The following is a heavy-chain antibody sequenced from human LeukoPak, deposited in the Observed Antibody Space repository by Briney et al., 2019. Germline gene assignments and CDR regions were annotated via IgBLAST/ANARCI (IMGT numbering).Heavy chain of an antibody. J-gene: IGHJ3*02. Sequence: SETLSLTCSVSGGSISSYYWGWIRQPPGKGLEWIGSIYYSGSTYYNPSLKSRVTISVDTSKNQFSLKLSSVTAADTAVYYCARHEEGDAFDIWGQGTMVTVSS. V-gene: IGHV4-39*01. CDR3: ARHEEGDAFDI. CDR2: IYYSGST. CDR1: GGSISSYY.